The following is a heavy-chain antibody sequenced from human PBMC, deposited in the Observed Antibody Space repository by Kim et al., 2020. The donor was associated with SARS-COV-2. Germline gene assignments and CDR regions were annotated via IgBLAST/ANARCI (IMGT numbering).Heavy chain of an antibody. V-gene: IGHV1-2*02. D-gene: IGHD3-10*01. J-gene: IGHJ4*02. CDR1: GYTFTGYY. CDR2: INPNSGGT. Sequence: ASVKVSCKASGYTFTGYYMHWVRQAPGQGLEWMGWINPNSGGTNYAQKFQGRVTMTRDTSISTAYMELSRLRSDDTAVYYCARTPFFYYGSGSYYLWYFDYWGQGTLVTVSS. CDR3: ARTPFFYYGSGSYYLWYFDY.